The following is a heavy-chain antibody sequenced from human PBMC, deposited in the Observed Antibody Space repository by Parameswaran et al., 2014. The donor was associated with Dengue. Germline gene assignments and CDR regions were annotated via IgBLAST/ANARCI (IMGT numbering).Heavy chain of an antibody. V-gene: IGHV1-69*01. J-gene: IGHJ6*02. CDR3: AREGGGFWSGYGNYYYYGMDV. Sequence: SWVRQAPGQGLEWMGGIIPIFGTANYAQKFQGRVTITADESTSTAYMELSSLRSEDTAVYYCAREGGGFWSGYGNYYYYGMDVWGQGTTVTVSS. CDR2: IIPIFGTA. D-gene: IGHD3-3*01.